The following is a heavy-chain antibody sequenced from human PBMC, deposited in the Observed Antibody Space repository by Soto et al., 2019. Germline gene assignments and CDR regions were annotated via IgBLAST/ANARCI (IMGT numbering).Heavy chain of an antibody. V-gene: IGHV3-11*01. CDR3: AGDPYYYGSAF. Sequence: GGSLRLSCAASGFRFSDHYMTWIRQAPGKGLEWVSKISGGGTTMYYADSVKGRFTVSRDNAKNSLYLQMNSLRAEDTAVYYCAGDPYYYGSAFWGQGALVTVSS. CDR1: GFRFSDHY. D-gene: IGHD3-10*01. J-gene: IGHJ4*02. CDR2: ISGGGTTM.